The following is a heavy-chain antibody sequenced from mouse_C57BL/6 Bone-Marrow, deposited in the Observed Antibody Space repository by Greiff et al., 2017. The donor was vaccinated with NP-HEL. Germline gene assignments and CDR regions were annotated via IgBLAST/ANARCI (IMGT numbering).Heavy chain of an antibody. J-gene: IGHJ1*03. Sequence: QVQLQQPGAELVKPGASVKLSCKASGYTFTSYWMHWVKRRPGQGLEWIGMIHPNSGSTNYNEKFKSKATLTVDKSSSTAYMQRSSLTSEDSAVYYCARRLEGGFDVWGTGTTVTVSS. CDR1: GYTFTSYW. CDR2: IHPNSGST. D-gene: IGHD1-2*01. CDR3: ARRLEGGFDV. V-gene: IGHV1-64*01.